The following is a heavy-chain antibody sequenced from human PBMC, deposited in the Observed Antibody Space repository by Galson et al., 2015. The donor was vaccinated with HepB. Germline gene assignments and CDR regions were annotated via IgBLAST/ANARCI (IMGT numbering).Heavy chain of an antibody. D-gene: IGHD6-13*01. V-gene: IGHV3-11*01. CDR1: GFTFSDYY. J-gene: IGHJ4*02. CDR3: ARDSPVGGSWIRFDY. CDR2: ISSSGSTI. Sequence: SLRLSCAASGFTFSDYYMSWIRQAPGKGLEWVSYISSSGSTIYYADSVKGRFTISRDNAKNSLYLQMNSLRAEDTAVYYCARDSPVGGSWIRFDYWGQGTLVTVSS.